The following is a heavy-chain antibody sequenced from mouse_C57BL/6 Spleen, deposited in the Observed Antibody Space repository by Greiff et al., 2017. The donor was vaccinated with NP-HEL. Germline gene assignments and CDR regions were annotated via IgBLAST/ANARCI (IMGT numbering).Heavy chain of an antibody. Sequence: EVKVVESGGGLVQPKGSLKLSCAASGFSFSTYAMNWVRQAPGKGLEWVARIRSKSNNYATYYADSVKDRFTISRDDSESMLYLQMNNLKTEDTAMYYCVRYYGNYGFDYWGQGTTLTVSS. J-gene: IGHJ2*01. V-gene: IGHV10-1*01. CDR3: VRYYGNYGFDY. CDR2: IRSKSNNYAT. D-gene: IGHD2-1*01. CDR1: GFSFSTYA.